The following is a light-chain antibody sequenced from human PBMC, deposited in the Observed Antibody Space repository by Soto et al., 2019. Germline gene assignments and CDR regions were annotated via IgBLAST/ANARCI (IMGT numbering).Light chain of an antibody. CDR1: QSVRSSY. V-gene: IGKV3-20*01. J-gene: IGKJ1*01. Sequence: IGLMQSPCAQSLSPGERATLSCRASQSVRSSYLAWYQQNTGQAPRIPRYGASSRDTGIPDRFSGSGTETDCTLTISRHEHIDVDVEDWHQFGSSTSTFGQGTYVDI. CDR3: HQFGSSTST. CDR2: GAS.